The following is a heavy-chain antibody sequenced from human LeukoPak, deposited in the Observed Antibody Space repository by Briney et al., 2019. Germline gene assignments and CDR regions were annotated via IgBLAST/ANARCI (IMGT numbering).Heavy chain of an antibody. CDR1: GGSISSYY. CDR3: ARSGILRRYYYMDV. D-gene: IGHD2/OR15-2a*01. CDR2: IYYSGST. Sequence: PSETLSLTCTVSGGSISSYYWSWIRQPPGKGLEWIGSIYYSGSTYYNPSLKSRVTISVDTSKNQFSLKLSSVTAADTAVYYCARSGILRRYYYMDVWGKGTTVTISS. V-gene: IGHV4-59*05. J-gene: IGHJ6*03.